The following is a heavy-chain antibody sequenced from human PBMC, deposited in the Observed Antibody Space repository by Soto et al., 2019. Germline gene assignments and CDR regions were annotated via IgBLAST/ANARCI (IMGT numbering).Heavy chain of an antibody. Sequence: SETLSLTCTVSGGSISSGGYYWSWIRQHPGKGLEWIGYIYYSGSTYYNPSLKSRVTISVDTSKNQFSLKLSSVTAADTAVYYCASNCGGDCEYFQHWGQGTPVTVSS. V-gene: IGHV4-31*03. J-gene: IGHJ1*01. D-gene: IGHD2-21*02. CDR2: IYYSGST. CDR1: GGSISSGGYY. CDR3: ASNCGGDCEYFQH.